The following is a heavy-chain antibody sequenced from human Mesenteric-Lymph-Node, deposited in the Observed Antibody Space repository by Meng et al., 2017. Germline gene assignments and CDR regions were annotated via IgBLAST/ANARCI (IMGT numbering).Heavy chain of an antibody. Sequence: QVQLVQSGAEVKKPGASVKVSCKASGYSFTNYDLNWVRQATGQGLQWTGWMDPDTGKTYYAQTFQGRVTMTRDTSMGTAYMELSSLRFDDTAVYYCGRGRFYSDNWGQGTLVTVSS. V-gene: IGHV1-8*01. CDR3: GRGRFYSDN. J-gene: IGHJ4*02. CDR2: MDPDTGKT. CDR1: GYSFTNYD. D-gene: IGHD3-9*01.